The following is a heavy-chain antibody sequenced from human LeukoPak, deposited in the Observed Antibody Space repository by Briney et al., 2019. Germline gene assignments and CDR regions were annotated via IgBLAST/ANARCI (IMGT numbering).Heavy chain of an antibody. CDR2: IYYSGST. V-gene: IGHV4-59*08. CDR1: GGSLSTYY. D-gene: IGHD4-17*01. CDR3: ARLGRSYGDYDWFDP. Sequence: SETLSLTCTVSGGSLSTYYWSWIRQPPGKGLEWIGYIYYSGSTNYNPSLKSRVTISVDTSKNQCSLKLSSVTAADTAVYYCARLGRSYGDYDWFDPWGQGTLVTVSS. J-gene: IGHJ5*02.